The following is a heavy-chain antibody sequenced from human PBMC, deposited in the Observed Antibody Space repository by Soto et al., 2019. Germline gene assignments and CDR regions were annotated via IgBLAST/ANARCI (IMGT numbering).Heavy chain of an antibody. V-gene: IGHV3-48*02. CDR3: ARDARNADYDY. D-gene: IGHD3-16*01. CDR2: IHGTRSII. Sequence: EVQLVESGGGLVQPGGSLRLSCAGSGFTFSTHAMNWVRQAPGKGLEWVAYIHGTRSIIYYADSVKGRFTISRDNAKNSLFLQMDSLRDGDTAVYYCARDARNADYDYWGQGTLVTVSS. CDR1: GFTFSTHA. J-gene: IGHJ4*02.